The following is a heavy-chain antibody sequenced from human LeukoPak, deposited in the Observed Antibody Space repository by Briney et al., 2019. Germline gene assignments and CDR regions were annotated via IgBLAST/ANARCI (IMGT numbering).Heavy chain of an antibody. V-gene: IGHV1-2*02. CDR3: ARERNGGTTGAGDS. CDR1: VYIFAAYY. CDR2: INPNTGGA. J-gene: IGHJ4*02. Sequence: GAAVKVSCKASVYIFAAYYIHWVRQAPELGREWMGWINPNTGGANYVQKFQGGVTMTWDTSLSTAYMELTRMTSDDTAIYYCARERNGGTTGAGDSWGQGTLVTVSS. D-gene: IGHD4-17*01.